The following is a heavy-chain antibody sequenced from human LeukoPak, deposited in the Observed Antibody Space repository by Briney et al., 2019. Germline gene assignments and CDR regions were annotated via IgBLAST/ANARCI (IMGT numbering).Heavy chain of an antibody. J-gene: IGHJ6*03. CDR1: GGSISSYY. Sequence: SETLSLTGAVSGGSISSYYWSWIRQPPGKGREWIGYIYYSGSTNYNPSLKSRVTISVDTSKNQFSLKLSSVTAADTAVYYCARSVEGYCRGASCYYYSYYMDVWGKGTTVTVSS. V-gene: IGHV4-59*01. CDR2: IYYSGST. D-gene: IGHD2-15*01. CDR3: ARSVEGYCRGASCYYYSYYMDV.